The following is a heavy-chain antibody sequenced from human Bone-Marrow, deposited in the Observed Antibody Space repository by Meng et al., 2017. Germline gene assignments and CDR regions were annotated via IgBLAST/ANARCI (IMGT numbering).Heavy chain of an antibody. CDR2: INENGANT. CDR3: ANWITGHFDH. J-gene: IGHJ4*02. CDR1: GFTFSHYT. D-gene: IGHD2-8*02. Sequence: EVQLLESGVGLVQPGGSLRLSCAASGFTFSHYTMIWVRQAPGKGPEWVSTINENGANTHYPDSLKGRFTISRDNSKNTVYLQTNSLGVEDTAVYYCANWITGHFDHWGLATLVTVSS. V-gene: IGHV3-23*01.